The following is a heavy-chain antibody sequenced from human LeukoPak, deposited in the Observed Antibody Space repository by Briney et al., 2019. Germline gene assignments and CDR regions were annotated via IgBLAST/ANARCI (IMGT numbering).Heavy chain of an antibody. CDR2: IYYSGST. J-gene: IGHJ2*01. Sequence: SETLSLTCTVSGGSISSYYWSWIRQPPGKGLEWIGYIYYSGSTNYNPSLKSRVTISVDTSKNQFSLKLSSVTAADTAVYYCARNEWELWYRWYFDLWGRGTLVTVSS. D-gene: IGHD1-26*01. V-gene: IGHV4-59*01. CDR1: GGSISSYY. CDR3: ARNEWELWYRWYFDL.